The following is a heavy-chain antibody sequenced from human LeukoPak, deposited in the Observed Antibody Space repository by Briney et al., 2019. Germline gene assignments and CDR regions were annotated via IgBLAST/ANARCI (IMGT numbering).Heavy chain of an antibody. V-gene: IGHV4-34*01. CDR2: INHSGST. CDR1: GGSFSGYY. CDR3: ARAPDIDYSNYETHYYYYYMDV. Sequence: SETLSLTCAVYGGSFSGYYWSWIRQPPGKGLEWIGEINHSGSTNYNPSLKSRVTISVDTSKNQFSLKLSSVTAADTAVYYCARAPDIDYSNYETHYYYYYMDVWGKGTTVTVSS. D-gene: IGHD4-11*01. J-gene: IGHJ6*03.